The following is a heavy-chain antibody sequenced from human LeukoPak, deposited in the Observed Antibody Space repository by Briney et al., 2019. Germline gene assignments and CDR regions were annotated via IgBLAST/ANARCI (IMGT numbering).Heavy chain of an antibody. Sequence: PGGSLRLSCAASGFTFSSYAMSWVRQAPGKGLEWVSAISGGGASKYYADSVKGRFTISRDNSKNTLYLQMNSLRAEDTAVYYCAKGVAAAGAQHWGQGTLVTVSS. CDR2: ISGGGASK. CDR3: AKGVAAAGAQH. D-gene: IGHD6-13*01. J-gene: IGHJ1*01. CDR1: GFTFSSYA. V-gene: IGHV3-23*01.